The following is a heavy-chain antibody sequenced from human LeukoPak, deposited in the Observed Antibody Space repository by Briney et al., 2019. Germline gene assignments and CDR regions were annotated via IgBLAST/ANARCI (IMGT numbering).Heavy chain of an antibody. CDR1: GYTFTGYY. D-gene: IGHD3-3*01. CDR3: ARGSVLRFLEWLTYYYYMDV. CDR2: INPNSGGT. V-gene: IGHV1-2*02. J-gene: IGHJ6*03. Sequence: ASVKVSCKASGYTFTGYYMHWLRQAPGQGLEWMGWINPNSGGTNYAQKFQGRVTMTRDTSISTAYMELSRLRSDDTAVYYCARGSVLRFLEWLTYYYYMDVWGKGTTVTVSS.